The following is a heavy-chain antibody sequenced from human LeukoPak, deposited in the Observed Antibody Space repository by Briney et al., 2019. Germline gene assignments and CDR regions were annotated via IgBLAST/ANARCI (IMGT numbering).Heavy chain of an antibody. D-gene: IGHD1-26*01. CDR2: IYYSGST. Sequence: SETLSLTCTVSGGSISISSYYWGWNRQPPGKGLERIGTIYYSGSTYYNPSLKSRVTISVDTSKTQFSLKLSSVTAADTAVYYCARHWLRGATKPGYMDVWGRGTTVTVSS. J-gene: IGHJ6*03. V-gene: IGHV4-39*01. CDR1: GGSISISSYY. CDR3: ARHWLRGATKPGYMDV.